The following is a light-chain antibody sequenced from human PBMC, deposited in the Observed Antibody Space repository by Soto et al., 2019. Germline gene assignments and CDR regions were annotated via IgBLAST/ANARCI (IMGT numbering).Light chain of an antibody. J-gene: IGKJ2*01. CDR2: KAS. Sequence: DIQMTQSPSTLSASIGDRVTISFRASQRIFLWLAWYQQKPGKAPKVLIYKASTLESGVPSRFNGTGSETEFTLTINGLQPDDFATYVCQQYKSFMYTFGQGTKVEI. CDR1: QRIFLW. V-gene: IGKV1-5*03. CDR3: QQYKSFMYT.